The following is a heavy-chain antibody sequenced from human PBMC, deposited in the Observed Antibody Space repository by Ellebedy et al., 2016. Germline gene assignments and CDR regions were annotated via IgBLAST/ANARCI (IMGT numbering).Heavy chain of an antibody. CDR3: RVGHYADY. CDR2: ISAGSDTT. D-gene: IGHD2-2*01. Sequence: GGSLRLSXVASGLRINTYFMSWVRQAPGRGLEWFSTISAGSDTTRFADSVKGRFSISRDNSRNTVYLRLNNLRAADTAVYSCRVGHYADYWGQGTLVTVSS. V-gene: IGHV3-23*01. J-gene: IGHJ4*02. CDR1: GLRINTYF.